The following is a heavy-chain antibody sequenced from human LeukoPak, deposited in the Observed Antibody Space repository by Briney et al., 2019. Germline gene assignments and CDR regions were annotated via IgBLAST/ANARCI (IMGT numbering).Heavy chain of an antibody. CDR2: ISAYNGNT. Sequence: ASVKVSCKASGGTFSRSAISWVRQAPGQGLEWMGWISAYNGNTNYEQKLQGRVTMTTDTSTSTAYMELRSLRSDDTAVYYCARDDEGRANFDFWGQGTLVTVSS. CDR1: GGTFSRSA. CDR3: ARDDEGRANFDF. J-gene: IGHJ4*02. V-gene: IGHV1-18*01.